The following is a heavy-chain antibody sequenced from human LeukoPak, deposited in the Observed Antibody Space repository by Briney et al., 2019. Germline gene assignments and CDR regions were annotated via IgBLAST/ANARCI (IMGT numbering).Heavy chain of an antibody. J-gene: IGHJ1*01. D-gene: IGHD6-13*01. CDR2: INSDGSST. Sequence: GGSLRLSCAVSGFTFSSYWMNWVRQAPGKGLVWVSRINSDGSSTTYADSVKGRFTISRDNAKNMLFLQMSSLRAEDTAVYYCTRDFYSSSWDWGQGTLVTVSS. V-gene: IGHV3-74*03. CDR1: GFTFSSYW. CDR3: TRDFYSSSWD.